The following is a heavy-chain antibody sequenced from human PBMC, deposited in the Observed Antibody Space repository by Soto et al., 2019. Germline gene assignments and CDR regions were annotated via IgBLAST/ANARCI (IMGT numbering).Heavy chain of an antibody. CDR2: IYYSGST. J-gene: IGHJ4*02. Sequence: PSETLYLTCTVSGASISSGGYYWNWIRQHPEKGLEWIGYIYYSGSTYYNPSLKSRLTISVDTSKNQFSLKLNSVTAADTAVYYCAAFDRWELPFGSRGQGTLVTVSS. V-gene: IGHV4-31*03. D-gene: IGHD1-26*01. CDR3: AAFDRWELPFGS. CDR1: GASISSGGYY.